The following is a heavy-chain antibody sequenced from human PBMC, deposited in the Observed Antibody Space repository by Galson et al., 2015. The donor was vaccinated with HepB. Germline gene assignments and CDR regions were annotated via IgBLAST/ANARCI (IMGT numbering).Heavy chain of an antibody. V-gene: IGHV3-15*01. Sequence: SLRLSCAASGFTFSNAWMSWVRQAPGKGLEWVGRIKSKTDGGTTEYAASVKGRFTISRDDSKSIAYLQMNSLKTEDTAVYYCTRDPYCGGDCYSADDAFDIWGQGTMVTVSS. CDR1: GFTFSNAW. CDR3: TRDPYCGGDCYSADDAFDI. CDR2: IKSKTDGGTT. D-gene: IGHD2-21*02. J-gene: IGHJ3*02.